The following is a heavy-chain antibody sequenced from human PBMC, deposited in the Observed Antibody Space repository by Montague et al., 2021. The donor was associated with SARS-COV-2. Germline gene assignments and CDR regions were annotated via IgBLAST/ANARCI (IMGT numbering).Heavy chain of an antibody. CDR3: VRRGLIVDRGVAEDFEE. CDR1: GDSISSTIW. J-gene: IGHJ4*01. Sequence: SETLSLTCDVSGDSISSTIWWSWVRQTPEKGLQLIGEIYHNGGTNYNPSLRHRVTISVDKSKNQFSLKVMSVTAADTALYYCVRRGLIVDRGVAEDFEEWGHGTLVAVST. V-gene: IGHV4-4*02. D-gene: IGHD3-10*01. CDR2: IYHNGGT.